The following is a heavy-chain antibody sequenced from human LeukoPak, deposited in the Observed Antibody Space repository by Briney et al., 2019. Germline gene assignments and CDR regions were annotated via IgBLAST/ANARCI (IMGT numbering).Heavy chain of an antibody. CDR3: AKDMYYDSSGPVFDY. V-gene: IGHV3-30*04. D-gene: IGHD3-22*01. CDR2: ISYDGSNK. J-gene: IGHJ4*02. Sequence: GGSLRLSCAASGFTFSSYAMHWVRQAPGKGLEWVAVISYDGSNKYYADSVKGRFTISRDTSKNTLYLQMNSPRAEDTAVYYCAKDMYYDSSGPVFDYWGQGTLVTVSS. CDR1: GFTFSSYA.